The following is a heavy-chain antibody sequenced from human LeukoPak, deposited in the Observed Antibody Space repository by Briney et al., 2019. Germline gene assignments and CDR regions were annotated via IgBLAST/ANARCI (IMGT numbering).Heavy chain of an antibody. V-gene: IGHV3-11*04. D-gene: IGHD4-23*01. Sequence: GGSLRLSCTASGFTFSDYYMSWIRQAPGKGLEWVSYIGTSGSSIYYADSVKGRFTISRDNAKNSLYLQMNSLTAEDTAVYYCARDRGNGRYFDLWGRGTLVTVSS. CDR2: IGTSGSSI. J-gene: IGHJ2*01. CDR3: ARDRGNGRYFDL. CDR1: GFTFSDYY.